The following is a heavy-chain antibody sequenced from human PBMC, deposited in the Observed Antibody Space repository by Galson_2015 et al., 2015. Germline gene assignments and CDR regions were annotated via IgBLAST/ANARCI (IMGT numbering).Heavy chain of an antibody. CDR3: ARGWDYGDYYFDY. Sequence: YYSGSTNYNPSLKSRVTISVDTSKNQFSLKLSSVTAADTAVYYCARGWDYGDYYFDYWGQETLVTVSS. CDR2: YYSGST. J-gene: IGHJ4*02. V-gene: IGHV4-59*09. D-gene: IGHD4-17*01.